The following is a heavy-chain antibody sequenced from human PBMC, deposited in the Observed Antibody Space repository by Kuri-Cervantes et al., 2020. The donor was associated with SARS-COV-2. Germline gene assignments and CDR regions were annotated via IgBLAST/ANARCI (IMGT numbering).Heavy chain of an antibody. D-gene: IGHD2-21*01. CDR2: ISYDGSNK. CDR3: ARRMIASPFDY. CDR1: GFTFSSYA. J-gene: IGHJ4*02. V-gene: IGHV3-30-3*01. Sequence: GESLKISFAASGFTFSSYAMHWVRQAPGKGLEWVAVISYDGSNKYYADSVKGRFTIPRDNSKNTLYLQMNSLRAEDTAVYYCARRMIASPFDYWGQGTLVTVSS.